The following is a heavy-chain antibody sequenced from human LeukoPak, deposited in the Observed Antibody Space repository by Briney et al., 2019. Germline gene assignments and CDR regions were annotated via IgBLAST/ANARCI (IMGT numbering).Heavy chain of an antibody. D-gene: IGHD3-22*01. CDR2: IVVASGYT. CDR1: GFTFISSV. J-gene: IGHJ5*02. Sequence: SVKVSCKASGFTFISSVMQWVRQARGQRLEWIGWIVVASGYTNYAQKFQERVTITRDMSTSTAYMELRSLRSEDTAVYYCAAVPYYSDSSGYSNLFDPWGQGTLVTVSS. CDR3: AAVPYYSDSSGYSNLFDP. V-gene: IGHV1-58*02.